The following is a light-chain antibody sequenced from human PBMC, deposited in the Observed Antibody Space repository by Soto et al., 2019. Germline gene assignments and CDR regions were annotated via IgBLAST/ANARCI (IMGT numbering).Light chain of an antibody. Sequence: QSALTQPASVSGSPGQSITISCTGTGNDVGAYKYVSWYQQHPGKVPKLMIFEVSNRPSGVSKRVSGSKSGNTASLNISGLQADDEADYYFSSYTSSMSVVFGGGTKLTVL. CDR1: GNDVGAYKY. V-gene: IGLV2-14*01. CDR3: SSYTSSMSVV. CDR2: EVS. J-gene: IGLJ2*01.